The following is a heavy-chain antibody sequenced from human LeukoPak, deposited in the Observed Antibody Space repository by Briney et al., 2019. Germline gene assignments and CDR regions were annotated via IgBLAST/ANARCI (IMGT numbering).Heavy chain of an antibody. CDR3: ARAIYDSSGYYSDY. CDR2: IYYSGST. D-gene: IGHD3-22*01. Sequence: SETLSLTCTVSGGSISSGDYYWSWIRQPPGKGLEWIVYIYYSGSTYYNPSLKSRVTISVDTSKNQFSLKLSSVTAADTAVYYCARAIYDSSGYYSDYWGQGTLVTVSS. CDR1: GGSISSGDYY. V-gene: IGHV4-30-4*01. J-gene: IGHJ4*02.